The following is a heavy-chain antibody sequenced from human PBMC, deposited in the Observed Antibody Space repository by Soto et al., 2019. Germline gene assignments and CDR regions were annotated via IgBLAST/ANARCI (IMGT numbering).Heavy chain of an antibody. CDR2: ISAYNGNT. D-gene: IGHD6-6*01. J-gene: IGHJ5*02. CDR3: ARDLIAVRPGWFDP. V-gene: IGHV1-18*01. CDR1: GYTFTTYG. Sequence: EASVKVSCKASGYTFTTYGISWVRQAPGQGLEWMGWISAYNGNTNYAQNLQGRVTMTTDTSTSTAYMELRSLRSDDTAVYYCARDLIAVRPGWFDPWGQGTLVTVPQ.